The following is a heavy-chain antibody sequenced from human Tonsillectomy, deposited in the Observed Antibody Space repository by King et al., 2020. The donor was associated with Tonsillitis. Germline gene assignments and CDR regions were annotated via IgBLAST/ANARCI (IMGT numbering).Heavy chain of an antibody. Sequence: QLVQSGAEVKKPGASVKVSCKASGYTFASYGISWVRQAPGQGLEWMGWISAYNGNTNYAQKLQGRVTMTTDTSTRTAYMELRSLRSDDTAVYYCARGPHQGYYGSGSYYPLDYWGQGTLVTVSS. CDR2: ISAYNGNT. CDR3: ARGPHQGYYGSGSYYPLDY. J-gene: IGHJ4*02. D-gene: IGHD3-10*01. CDR1: GYTFASYG. V-gene: IGHV1-18*01.